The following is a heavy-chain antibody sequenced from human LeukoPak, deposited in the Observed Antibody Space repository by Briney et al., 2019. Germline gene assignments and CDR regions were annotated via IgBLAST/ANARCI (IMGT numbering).Heavy chain of an antibody. J-gene: IGHJ2*01. D-gene: IGHD3-3*01. CDR3: VRDRSARYFDF. Sequence: GGSLRLSCAASGFTFRNHGMYWVRQAPGKGLEWVAIIWYNGSNQYYGDSVKGRFTISRDNSKNMLYLQMNSLRAEDTALYYCVRDRSARYFDFWGRGTLVTVSS. V-gene: IGHV3-33*01. CDR2: IWYNGSNQ. CDR1: GFTFRNHG.